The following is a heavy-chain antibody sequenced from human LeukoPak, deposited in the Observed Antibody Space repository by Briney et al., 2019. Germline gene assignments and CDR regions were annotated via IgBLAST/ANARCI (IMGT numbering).Heavy chain of an antibody. CDR3: AEDLRWGCSSSFDY. CDR2: FSGSSGST. CDR1: GFTFSSYA. D-gene: IGHD2-2*01. J-gene: IGHJ4*02. Sequence: GGSLRLSCAASGFTFSSYAMSWVRQAPGKGLEWVSGFSGSSGSTYYADSVKGRFTISGDNSKNTLYLQMNSLRAEDTAVYYCAEDLRWGCSSSFDYWGQGTLVTVSS. V-gene: IGHV3-23*01.